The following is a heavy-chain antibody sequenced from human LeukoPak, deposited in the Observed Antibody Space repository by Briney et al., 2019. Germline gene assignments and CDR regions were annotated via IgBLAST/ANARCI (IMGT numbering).Heavy chain of an antibody. J-gene: IGHJ4*02. CDR2: IDIDGSGT. D-gene: IGHD3-16*01. Sequence: GGSLRLSCAASGFTFRSYWMHWVRQAPGKGLVWVSRIDIDGSGTTYADSVKGRFTISRDNAKNTLYLQMNSLRVEDSAVYYCARVWGSSSPIDYWGQGTLVTVSS. CDR1: GFTFRSYW. V-gene: IGHV3-74*03. CDR3: ARVWGSSSPIDY.